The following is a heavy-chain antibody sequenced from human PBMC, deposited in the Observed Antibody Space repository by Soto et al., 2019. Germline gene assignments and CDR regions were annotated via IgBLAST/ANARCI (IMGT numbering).Heavy chain of an antibody. CDR2: IIPIFGTA. CDR1: GGTFSSYA. V-gene: IGHV1-69*13. Sequence: ASVKVSCKASGGTFSSYAISWVRQAPGQGLEWMGGIIPIFGTANYAQKFQGRVTITADESTSTAYMELSSLRSEDTAVYYCARDFEDSSGLAFDYWGQGTLVTVSS. D-gene: IGHD3-22*01. CDR3: ARDFEDSSGLAFDY. J-gene: IGHJ4*02.